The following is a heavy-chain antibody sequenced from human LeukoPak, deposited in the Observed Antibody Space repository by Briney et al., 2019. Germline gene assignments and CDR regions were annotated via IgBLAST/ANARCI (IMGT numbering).Heavy chain of an antibody. Sequence: GGSLRLSCAASGNYWMHWVRQAPGRGLVWVSHINSDGSWTSYADSVKGRFTISKDNAKNTVYLQMNSLRAKGTAVYYCVSFYETYWGRGTLVTVS. D-gene: IGHD2/OR15-2a*01. CDR2: INSDGSWT. J-gene: IGHJ4*02. V-gene: IGHV3-74*01. CDR1: GNYW. CDR3: VSFYETY.